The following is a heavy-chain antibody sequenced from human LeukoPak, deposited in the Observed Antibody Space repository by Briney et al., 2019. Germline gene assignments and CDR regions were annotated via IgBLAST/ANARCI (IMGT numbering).Heavy chain of an antibody. J-gene: IGHJ4*02. CDR3: ATQKRGSSRPYYFDY. CDR1: GFTLSNYN. V-gene: IGHV3-48*01. Sequence: GGSLRLSCAASGFTLSNYNMNWVRQAPGKGLEWVSYISTSSITKYYADSVKGRFTISRDNSKNTLNLQMNSLRAEDTAVYYCATQKRGSSRPYYFDYWGQGTLVTVSS. D-gene: IGHD3-16*02. CDR2: ISTSSITK.